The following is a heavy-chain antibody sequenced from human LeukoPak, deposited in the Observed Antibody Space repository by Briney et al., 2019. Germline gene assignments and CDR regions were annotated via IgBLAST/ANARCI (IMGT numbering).Heavy chain of an antibody. CDR2: IIPVFGTA. CDR3: AGTYYDFWSGYFDWFDP. Sequence: SVKVSCKASGGTFSSYAISWVRQAPGQGLEWMGGIIPVFGTANYAQKFQGRVTITADESTSTAYMELSSLRSEDTAVYYCAGTYYDFWSGYFDWFDPWGQGTLVTVSS. V-gene: IGHV1-69*13. CDR1: GGTFSSYA. J-gene: IGHJ5*02. D-gene: IGHD3-3*01.